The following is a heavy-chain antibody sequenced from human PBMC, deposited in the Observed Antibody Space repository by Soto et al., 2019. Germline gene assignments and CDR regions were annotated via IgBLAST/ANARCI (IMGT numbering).Heavy chain of an antibody. J-gene: IGHJ6*02. CDR1: AFSFNNYA. Sequence: EEQLLESGGGLVQPGGSLRLSCAASAFSFNNYAMTWVRQAPGKGLEWVSVISGSGGSTSYGDSVKGRFTIPRDNSKKPLYLQMDSPRGEDTAVYYCAYRRESGRSSPYGYYGMVVGGQGTTVRVSS. V-gene: IGHV3-23*01. D-gene: IGHD4-17*01. CDR3: AYRRESGRSSPYGYYGMVV. CDR2: ISGSGGST.